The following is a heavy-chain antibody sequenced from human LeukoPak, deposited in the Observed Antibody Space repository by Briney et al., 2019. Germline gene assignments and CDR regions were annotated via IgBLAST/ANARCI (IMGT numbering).Heavy chain of an antibody. Sequence: SETLSLTCAVYGGSFSGYYWSWIRQPPGKGLEWIGEINHSGSTNYNPSLKSRVTISVDTSKNQFSLKLSSVTAADTAVYYCARDWWLGLAWGQGTLVTVSS. CDR1: GGSFSGYY. CDR2: INHSGST. V-gene: IGHV4-34*01. CDR3: ARDWWLGLA. J-gene: IGHJ5*02. D-gene: IGHD3/OR15-3a*01.